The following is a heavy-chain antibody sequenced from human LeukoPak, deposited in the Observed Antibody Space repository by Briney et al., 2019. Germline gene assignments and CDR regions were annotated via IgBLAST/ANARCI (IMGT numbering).Heavy chain of an antibody. CDR3: ARSKWLPPVGYYFDY. CDR2: IYYSGST. CDR1: GGSISSYY. V-gene: IGHV4-59*12. J-gene: IGHJ4*02. Sequence: SETLSLTCTDSGGSISSYYWSWIRQPPGKGLEWIGYIYYSGSTNYNPSLKSRVTISVDTSKNQFSLKLSSVTAADTAVYYCARSKWLPPVGYYFDYWGQGTLVTVSS. D-gene: IGHD6-19*01.